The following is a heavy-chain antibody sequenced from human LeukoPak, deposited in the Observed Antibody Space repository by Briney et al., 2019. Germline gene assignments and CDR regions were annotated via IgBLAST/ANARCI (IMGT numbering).Heavy chain of an antibody. CDR3: ARLDSSGYYLDYYFDY. Sequence: SETLSLTCAVSGGSISSSNWWSWVRQPPGKGLEWIGEIYHSGSTNYSPSLKSRVTISVDKSKNQFSLKLSSVTAADTAVYYCARLDSSGYYLDYYFDYWGQGTLVTVSS. V-gene: IGHV4-4*02. D-gene: IGHD3-22*01. J-gene: IGHJ4*02. CDR2: IYHSGST. CDR1: GGSISSSNW.